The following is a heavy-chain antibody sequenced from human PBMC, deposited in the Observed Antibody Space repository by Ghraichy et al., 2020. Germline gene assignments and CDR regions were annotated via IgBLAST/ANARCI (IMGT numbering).Heavy chain of an antibody. V-gene: IGHV3-23*01. Sequence: GGSLRLSCAASGFTFSSYAMSWVRQAPGKGLEWVSAISGSGGSTYYADSVKGRFTISRDNSKTTLYLQMNSLRAEDTAVYYCAKAPYYDILTGYSHDAFDIWGQGTMVTVSS. J-gene: IGHJ3*02. D-gene: IGHD3-9*01. CDR1: GFTFSSYA. CDR2: ISGSGGST. CDR3: AKAPYYDILTGYSHDAFDI.